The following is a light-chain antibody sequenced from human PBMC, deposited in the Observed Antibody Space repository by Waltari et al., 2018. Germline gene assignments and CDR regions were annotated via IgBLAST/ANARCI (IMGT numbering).Light chain of an antibody. J-gene: IGLJ3*02. CDR1: SSAIGGFNF. V-gene: IGLV2-23*02. CDR3: YSSAMSAFVV. CDR2: EVT. Sequence: QSALTQPASVSGSPGQSITIPCPGTSSAIGGFNFFSWYQHHPGKAPKLILYEVTKRPSGVSDRFSGSKSGNTASLTISGLQAEDDADYYCYSSAMSAFVVFGGGTKLTVL.